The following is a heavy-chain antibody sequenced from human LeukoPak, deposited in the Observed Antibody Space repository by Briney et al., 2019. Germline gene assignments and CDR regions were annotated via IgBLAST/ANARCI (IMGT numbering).Heavy chain of an antibody. J-gene: IGHJ4*02. V-gene: IGHV3-21*01. D-gene: IGHD3-10*01. CDR1: GFTFSSYS. Sequence: PGGSLRLPCAASGFTFSSYSMNWVRQAPGKGLEWVSSISSSSSYIYYADSVKGRFTISRDNAKNSLYLQMNSLRAEDTAVYYCAREVLTVTGASGSYQYYFDYWGQGTLVTVSS. CDR2: ISSSSSYI. CDR3: AREVLTVTGASGSYQYYFDY.